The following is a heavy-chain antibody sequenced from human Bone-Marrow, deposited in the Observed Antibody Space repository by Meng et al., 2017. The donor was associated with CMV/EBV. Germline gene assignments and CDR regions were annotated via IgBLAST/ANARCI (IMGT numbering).Heavy chain of an antibody. Sequence: GESLKISCAASGFTFSSYSMNWVRQAPGKGLEWVSSISSSSSYIYYADSVKGRFTISRDNAKNSLYLQMNSLRAEETAVYYCARDRAWQQLVPKWFDPWGQGTLVTVSS. CDR3: ARDRAWQQLVPKWFDP. CDR2: ISSSSSYI. D-gene: IGHD6-13*01. J-gene: IGHJ5*01. CDR1: GFTFSSYS. V-gene: IGHV3-21*01.